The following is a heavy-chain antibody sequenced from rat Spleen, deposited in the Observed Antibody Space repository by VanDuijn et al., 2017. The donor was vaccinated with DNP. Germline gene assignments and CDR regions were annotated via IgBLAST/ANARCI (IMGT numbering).Heavy chain of an antibody. D-gene: IGHD1-4*01. CDR2: ISTIGSRT. J-gene: IGHJ3*01. Sequence: EVQLVESGGGLVQPGKSLKLSCAASGFPFSDYYMAWVRQTPEKGLEWVATISTIGSRTYYPNSVKGRFTITKDNAKNSLYLQMNSLKSEETPTYYCAKRDYPVPANWGQGTLVTVSS. CDR3: AKRDYPVPAN. CDR1: GFPFSDYY. V-gene: IGHV5-7*01.